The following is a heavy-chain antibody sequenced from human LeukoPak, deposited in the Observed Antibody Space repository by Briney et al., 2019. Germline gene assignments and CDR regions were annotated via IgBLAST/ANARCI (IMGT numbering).Heavy chain of an antibody. Sequence: SETLSLTCTVSGYSISSDYYWGWIRQPPGKGLEWIGNIFHNGDTYYNPSLKSRVTMSIDTSKKQFSLKLRTATAADTAVYYCARIEDVTRGYNHAYYFDYWGQGTLVTVSS. CDR2: IFHNGDT. D-gene: IGHD5-18*01. CDR3: ARIEDVTRGYNHAYYFDY. J-gene: IGHJ4*02. CDR1: GYSISSDYY. V-gene: IGHV4-38-2*02.